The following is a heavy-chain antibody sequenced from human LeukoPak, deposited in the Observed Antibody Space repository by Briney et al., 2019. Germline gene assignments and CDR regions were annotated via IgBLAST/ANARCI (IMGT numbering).Heavy chain of an antibody. CDR1: GFTVSSFY. CDR3: ARARGYSGYESKWYFYGMDV. CDR2: IYTGGGT. J-gene: IGHJ6*02. V-gene: IGHV3-53*01. D-gene: IGHD5-12*01. Sequence: GGSLRLSCVASGFTVSSFYMSWVRQAPGKGLERVSVIYTGGGTFYADSVKGRFTISRGNSKNTLFLQMDSLRAEDTAVYYCARARGYSGYESKWYFYGMDVWGQGTTVTVSS.